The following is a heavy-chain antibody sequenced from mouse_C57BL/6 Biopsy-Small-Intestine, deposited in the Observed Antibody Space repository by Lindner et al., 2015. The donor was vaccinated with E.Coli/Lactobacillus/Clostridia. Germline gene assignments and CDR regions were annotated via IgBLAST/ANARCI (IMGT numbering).Heavy chain of an antibody. J-gene: IGHJ4*01. CDR2: INPRGGTT. CDR3: ARASGYSYAFDW. CDR1: GYMFTTYY. Sequence: SVKVSCKGSGYMFTTYYIHWVRQAPGQGLEWMGIINPRGGTTTYSQRFQGRIAMTTDTSTSTVFMELDSLRSEDTAVYYCARASGYSYAFDWWGQGSLVTVSS. D-gene: IGHD1-3*01. V-gene: IGHV1S12*01.